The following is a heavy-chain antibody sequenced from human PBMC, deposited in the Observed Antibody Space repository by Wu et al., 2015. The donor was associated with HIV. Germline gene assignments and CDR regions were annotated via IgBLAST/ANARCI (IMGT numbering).Heavy chain of an antibody. CDR2: IIPIFGTA. J-gene: IGHJ6*03. V-gene: IGHV1-69*12. Sequence: QVQLVQSGAEVKKPGVLGEGLLQGFWSTFSSYAISWVRQAPGQGLEWMGGIIPIFGTANYAQKFQGRVTITADESTSTAYMELSSLRSEDTAVYYCARFGGSSWPQKNYYYYYMDVWGKGTTVTVSS. D-gene: IGHD6-13*01. CDR3: ARFGGSSWPQKNYYYYYMDV. CDR1: STFSSYA.